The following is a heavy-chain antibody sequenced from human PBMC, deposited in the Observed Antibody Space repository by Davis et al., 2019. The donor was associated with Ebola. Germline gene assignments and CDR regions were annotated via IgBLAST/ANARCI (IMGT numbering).Heavy chain of an antibody. V-gene: IGHV3-23*01. D-gene: IGHD6-19*01. Sequence: GGSLRLSCAASGFTFSSYAMSWVRQAPGKGLEWVSAISGSGGTTYYADSVKGRFTISRDNSKNTLYLQMNSLRAEDTAVYYCAKDTVGQWLDRDNWFDPWGQGTLVTVSS. J-gene: IGHJ5*02. CDR1: GFTFSSYA. CDR3: AKDTVGQWLDRDNWFDP. CDR2: ISGSGGTT.